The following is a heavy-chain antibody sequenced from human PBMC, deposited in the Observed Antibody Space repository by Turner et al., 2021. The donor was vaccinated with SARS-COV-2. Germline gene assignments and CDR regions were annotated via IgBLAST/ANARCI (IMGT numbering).Heavy chain of an antibody. Sequence: QAQLVESGGGVVQPGRSLRLSCAASGVTFSSYSMHWVRQAPGKGLEWGAVMSPDGTVTYYADSVKGRFTISRDNSKNTLYLQMNSLRTEDTAMYYCARESGYKGYFDYWGQGTLVTVSS. J-gene: IGHJ4*02. V-gene: IGHV3-30*04. CDR3: ARESGYKGYFDY. D-gene: IGHD5-18*01. CDR2: MSPDGTVT. CDR1: GVTFSSYS.